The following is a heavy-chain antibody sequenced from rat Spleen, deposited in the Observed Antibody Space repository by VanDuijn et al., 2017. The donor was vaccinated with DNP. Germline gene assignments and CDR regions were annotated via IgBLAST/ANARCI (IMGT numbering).Heavy chain of an antibody. Sequence: EVKLVESGGGLVQPGRSLKLSCAASGFNFNDYWMGWVRQAPGKGLEWIGEINKDSRTIKNNPSWKDKFTVTRDNAQNTLCLQMNKLISEDTAIYYCARGPNYGGYLDYFDYWGQGVMVTVSS. CDR1: GFNFNDYW. CDR3: ARGPNYGGYLDYFDY. D-gene: IGHD1-11*01. CDR2: INKDSRTI. J-gene: IGHJ2*01. V-gene: IGHV4-2*01.